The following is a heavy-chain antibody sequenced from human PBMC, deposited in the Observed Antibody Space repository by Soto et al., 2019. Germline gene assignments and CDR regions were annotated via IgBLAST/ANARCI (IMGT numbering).Heavy chain of an antibody. J-gene: IGHJ6*02. Sequence: GGSLRLSXAASGFTFSSYGMHWVRQAPGKGLEWVAVISYDGSNKYYADSVKGRFTISRDNSKNTLYLQMNSLRAEDTAVYYCAKVRIAAAGTQGYYYYGMDVWGQGTTVTVSS. CDR1: GFTFSSYG. CDR3: AKVRIAAAGTQGYYYYGMDV. V-gene: IGHV3-30*18. D-gene: IGHD6-13*01. CDR2: ISYDGSNK.